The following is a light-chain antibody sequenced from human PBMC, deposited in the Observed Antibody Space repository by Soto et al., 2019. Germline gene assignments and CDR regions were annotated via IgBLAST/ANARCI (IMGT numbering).Light chain of an antibody. CDR3: QQYNNWPT. CDR1: QSVSSSY. J-gene: IGKJ1*01. Sequence: EIVMTQSPATLSVSPGERATLSCRASQSVSSSYLAWYQHKPGQAPRLLIHGASSRVTGIPDRFSGSGSGTEFTLTISSLQSEDFAVYYCQQYNNWPTFGQGTKVDIK. V-gene: IGKV3D-15*01. CDR2: GAS.